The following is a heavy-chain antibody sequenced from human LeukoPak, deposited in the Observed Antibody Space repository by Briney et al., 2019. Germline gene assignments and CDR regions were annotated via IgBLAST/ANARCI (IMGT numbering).Heavy chain of an antibody. CDR1: GGTFSSYA. CDR2: IIPILGIA. CDR3: ARDRGGLVVAATRLDY. J-gene: IGHJ4*02. V-gene: IGHV1-69*04. Sequence: SVRVSSKASGGTFSSYAISWVRQAPGQGLEWMGRIIPILGIANYAQKFQGRVTITADKSTSTAYMELSSLRSEDTAVYYCARDRGGLVVAATRLDYWGQGTLVTVSS. D-gene: IGHD2-15*01.